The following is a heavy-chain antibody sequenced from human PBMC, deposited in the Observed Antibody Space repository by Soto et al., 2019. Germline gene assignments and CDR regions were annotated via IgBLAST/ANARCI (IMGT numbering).Heavy chain of an antibody. CDR3: ARVFGGFLEWLLHHYYGMDV. J-gene: IGHJ6*02. CDR2: ISYDGSNK. CDR1: GFTFSSYA. V-gene: IGHV3-30-3*01. D-gene: IGHD3-3*01. Sequence: PGGSLRLSCAASGFTFSSYAMHWVRQAPGNGLEWVAVISYDGSNKYYADSVKGRFTISRDNSKNTLYLQMNSLRAEDTAVYYCARVFGGFLEWLLHHYYGMDVWGQGTTVTVSS.